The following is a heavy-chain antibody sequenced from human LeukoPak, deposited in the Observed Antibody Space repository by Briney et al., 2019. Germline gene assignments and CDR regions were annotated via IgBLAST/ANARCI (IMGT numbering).Heavy chain of an antibody. CDR2: INPNSGGT. J-gene: IGHJ5*02. V-gene: IGHV1-2*02. D-gene: IGHD3-22*01. CDR3: ARGGSSGYTYIWFDP. Sequence: ASVKVSCKASGYTFTGYYMHWVRQAPGQGLEWMGWINPNSGGTNYAQKFQGRVTMTRDTSISTAYMELSRLRSDDTAVYYCARGGSSGYTYIWFDPWGQGTLVTVSS. CDR1: GYTFTGYY.